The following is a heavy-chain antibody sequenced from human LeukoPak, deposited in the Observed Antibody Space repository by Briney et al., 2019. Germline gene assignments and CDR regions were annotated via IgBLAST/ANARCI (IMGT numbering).Heavy chain of an antibody. D-gene: IGHD6-6*01. V-gene: IGHV3-7*03. J-gene: IGHJ6*03. CDR3: ARGYSSSWRLPSYYYYYMDV. CDR1: GFTFSSYW. Sequence: GGSLRLSCAASGFTFSSYWMSWVRQAPGKGLEWVANIKQDGSEKYHVDSVKGRFTISRDNAKNSLYLQMNSLRAEDTAVYYCARGYSSSWRLPSYYYYYMDVWGKGTTVTVSS. CDR2: IKQDGSEK.